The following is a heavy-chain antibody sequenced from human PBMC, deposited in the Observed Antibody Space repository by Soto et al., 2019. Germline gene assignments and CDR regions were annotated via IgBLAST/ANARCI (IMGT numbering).Heavy chain of an antibody. CDR1: GGSISTRGYY. CDR3: ARQSRGTYGHFDN. V-gene: IGHV4-39*01. CDR2: IYYVGST. J-gene: IGHJ4*02. D-gene: IGHD1-26*01. Sequence: QLQLQESGPGLVKPSETLSLTCTVSGGSISTRGYYWGWIRQPPGKGLEWLGSIYYVGSTYYNPSLKSRGTIPVDTAKNQFSVRLTSVAAADPAVYYCARQSRGTYGHFDNWGRGTLVPVSP.